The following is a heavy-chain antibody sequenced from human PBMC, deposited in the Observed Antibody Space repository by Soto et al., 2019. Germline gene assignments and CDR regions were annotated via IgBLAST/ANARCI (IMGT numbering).Heavy chain of an antibody. CDR1: GYTFTGYY. CDR2: INPNSGGT. D-gene: IGHD1-26*01. J-gene: IGHJ4*02. Sequence: ASVKVSCKASGYTFTGYYMHWVREAPGQGLEWMGWINPNSGGTNYAQKFQGRVTMTRDTSISTAYMELSRLRSDDTAVYYCASSFEVGATQFDYWGQGTLVTVSS. CDR3: ASSFEVGATQFDY. V-gene: IGHV1-2*02.